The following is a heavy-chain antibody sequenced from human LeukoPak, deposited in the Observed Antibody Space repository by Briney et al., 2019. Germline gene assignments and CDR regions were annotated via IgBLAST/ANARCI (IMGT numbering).Heavy chain of an antibody. J-gene: IGHJ5*02. CDR3: ARGGYSSGWDNWFDP. CDR2: MNPNSGNT. CDR1: GYTFTSYD. V-gene: IGHV1-8*01. Sequence: ASVKVSCKASGYTFTSYDINWVRQATGQGLEWMGWMNPNSGNTGYAQKFQGRVTMTRNTSISTAYMELSSLRSEDTAVYYCARGGYSSGWDNWFDPWGQGTLVTVSS. D-gene: IGHD6-19*01.